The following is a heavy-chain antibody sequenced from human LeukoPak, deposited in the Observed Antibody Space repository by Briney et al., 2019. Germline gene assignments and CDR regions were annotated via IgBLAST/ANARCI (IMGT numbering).Heavy chain of an antibody. Sequence: SETLSLTCTVSGGSISSSNYYWGWIRQPPGKGLEWIASIYYSGSTYYNPSLKSRVTISVDTPKNQFSLRLSSVTAADTAVYYCVRLPGIRRGPFDYWGQGTLVTVSS. CDR1: GGSISSSNYY. D-gene: IGHD3-10*01. J-gene: IGHJ4*02. CDR3: VRLPGIRRGPFDY. V-gene: IGHV4-39*01. CDR2: IYYSGST.